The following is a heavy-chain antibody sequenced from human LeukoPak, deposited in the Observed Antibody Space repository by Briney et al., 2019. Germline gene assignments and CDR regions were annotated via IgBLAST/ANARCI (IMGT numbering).Heavy chain of an antibody. CDR3: ARVGTGDFDY. J-gene: IGHJ4*02. V-gene: IGHV4-59*01. Sequence: PSETLSLTCTVSGGSISSYYRSWIRQPAGKGLEWIGYIYYSGNTNYNPSLKSRVTISVDTSKNQFSLKLSSVTAADTAVYYCARVGTGDFDYWGQGTLVTVSS. D-gene: IGHD1-14*01. CDR1: GGSISSYY. CDR2: IYYSGNT.